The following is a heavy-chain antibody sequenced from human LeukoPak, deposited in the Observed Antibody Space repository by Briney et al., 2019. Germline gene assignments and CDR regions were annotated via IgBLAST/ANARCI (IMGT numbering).Heavy chain of an antibody. CDR1: GGSISSGGYY. CDR2: IYYSGST. J-gene: IGHJ4*02. CDR3: ARASNGDYARFGY. Sequence: SETLSLTCTVSGGSISSGGYYWSWIRQHPGKGLEWIGYIYYSGSTNYNPSLKSRVTISVDTSKNQFSLKLSSVTAADTAVYYCARASNGDYARFGYWGQGTLVTVSS. V-gene: IGHV4-61*08. D-gene: IGHD4-17*01.